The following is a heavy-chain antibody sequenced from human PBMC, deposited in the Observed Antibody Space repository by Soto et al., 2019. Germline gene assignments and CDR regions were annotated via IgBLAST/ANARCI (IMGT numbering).Heavy chain of an antibody. CDR1: GFKFPDYH. D-gene: IGHD3-3*01. Sequence: QVQLVQSGGGLVEPGGSLRLSCAASGFKFPDYHMTWIRQAQGKGLEWISYINSRGTYTTYADSVRGRFTVSRDNAKNSLYLQMDSLTGEDTAVYYCACVAPTIFGAQFHQTLVDGWGQGNMVTVAS. CDR2: INSRGTYT. J-gene: IGHJ6*02. V-gene: IGHV3-11*06. CDR3: ACVAPTIFGAQFHQTLVDG.